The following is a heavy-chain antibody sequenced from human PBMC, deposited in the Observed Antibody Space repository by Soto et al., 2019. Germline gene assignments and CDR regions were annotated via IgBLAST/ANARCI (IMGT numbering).Heavy chain of an antibody. Sequence: PGGSLRLSCAASGFTFSSYGMHWVRQAPGKGLEWVAVISYDGSNKYYADSVKGRFTISRDNSKNTLYLQMNSLRAEDTAVYYCAKVTTYYYDSSGYYYDYWGQGTLVTV. D-gene: IGHD3-22*01. CDR1: GFTFSSYG. J-gene: IGHJ4*02. CDR3: AKVTTYYYDSSGYYYDY. V-gene: IGHV3-30*18. CDR2: ISYDGSNK.